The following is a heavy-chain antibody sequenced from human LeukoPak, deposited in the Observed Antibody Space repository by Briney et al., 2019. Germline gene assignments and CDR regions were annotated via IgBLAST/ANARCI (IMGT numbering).Heavy chain of an antibody. Sequence: GASVKVSCKASGGTFSIYAFSWVRQAPGQGLEWMGGLIPMYGTPNYALKFQGRITITADEPTTTTFMELSSLRSEDTAVYYCARGDGNYYYMDVWGKGTTVTVSS. CDR1: GGTFSIYA. CDR2: LIPMYGTP. CDR3: ARGDGNYYYMDV. D-gene: IGHD4-17*01. J-gene: IGHJ6*03. V-gene: IGHV1-69*13.